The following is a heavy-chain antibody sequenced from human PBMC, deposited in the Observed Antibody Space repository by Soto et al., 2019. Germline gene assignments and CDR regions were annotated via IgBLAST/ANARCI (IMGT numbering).Heavy chain of an antibody. J-gene: IGHJ4*02. CDR1: GFTFSSYG. Sequence: GGSLRLSCAASGFTFSSYGMHWVRQAPGKGLEWVAVIWYDGSNKYYADSVKGRFTISRDNSKNTLYLQMNSLRAEDTAVYYCARDDYGDSFFDYWGQGTLVTVSS. V-gene: IGHV3-33*01. CDR2: IWYDGSNK. CDR3: ARDDYGDSFFDY. D-gene: IGHD4-17*01.